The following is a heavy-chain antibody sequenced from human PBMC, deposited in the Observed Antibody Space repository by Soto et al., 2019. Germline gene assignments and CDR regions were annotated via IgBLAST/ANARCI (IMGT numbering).Heavy chain of an antibody. CDR2: FDPEDGET. J-gene: IGHJ5*02. CDR3: ATAGLENNWFDP. V-gene: IGHV1-24*01. Sequence: ASVKVSCKVSGYTLTELSMHWVRQAPGKGLEWMGGFDPEDGETIYAQKFQGRVTMTEDTSTDTAYMELSSLRSEDTAVYYCATAGLENNWFDPWGQGTLVTVSS. D-gene: IGHD1-1*01. CDR1: GYTLTELS.